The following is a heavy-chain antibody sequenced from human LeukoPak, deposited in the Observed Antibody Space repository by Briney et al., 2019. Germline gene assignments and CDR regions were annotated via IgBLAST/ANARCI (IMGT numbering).Heavy chain of an antibody. Sequence: SVKVSCKASGGTFSSYAISWVRQAPGQGLEWMGGIIPIFGTANYAQKFQGRVTITTDESTSTAYMELSSLRSEDTAVYHCARSYYYDSSGSLHFQHWGQGTLVTVSS. CDR3: ARSYYYDSSGSLHFQH. J-gene: IGHJ1*01. CDR1: GGTFSSYA. D-gene: IGHD3-22*01. CDR2: IIPIFGTA. V-gene: IGHV1-69*05.